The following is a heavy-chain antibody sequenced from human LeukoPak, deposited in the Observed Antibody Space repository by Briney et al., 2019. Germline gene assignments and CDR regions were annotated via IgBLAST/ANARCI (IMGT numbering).Heavy chain of an antibody. V-gene: IGHV4-59*01. D-gene: IGHD4-23*01. CDR1: GDSISSYY. CDR3: TRGSFGGFDI. Sequence: SETLSLTCSVSGDSISSYYWSWFRQPPGKGLEWIGYIYYSGSTNYIPSLKGRVTISVDTSKNQFSLKLTSATAADTAVYYCTRGSFGGFDIWGQGTMVTVSS. CDR2: IYYSGST. J-gene: IGHJ3*02.